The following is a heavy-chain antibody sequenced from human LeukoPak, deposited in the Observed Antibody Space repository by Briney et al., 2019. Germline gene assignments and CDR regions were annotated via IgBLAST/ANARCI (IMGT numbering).Heavy chain of an antibody. V-gene: IGHV4-34*01. D-gene: IGHD6-13*01. J-gene: IGHJ4*02. CDR2: INHSGST. CDR1: GGSFSGYY. Sequence: SETLSLTCAVYGGSFSGYYWSWIRQPPGKGLEWIGEINHSGSTNYNPSLKSRVTISVGTSKNQFSLKLSSVTAADTAVYYCARDYSAAGTLGYWGQGTLVTVSS. CDR3: ARDYSAAGTLGY.